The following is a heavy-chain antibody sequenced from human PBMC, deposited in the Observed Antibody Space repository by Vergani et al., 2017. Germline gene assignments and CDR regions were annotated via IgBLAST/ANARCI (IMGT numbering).Heavy chain of an antibody. J-gene: IGHJ4*01. V-gene: IGHV3-23*04. CDR2: ISASGAPT. CDR1: GFIFSTYA. Sequence: DVQLVESGGGLVKPGGSLRLSCTASGFIFSTYAMSWVRQAPGKGLEWVSGISASGAPTYYADSVKGRVTTSRDNSKNTLYLQMNSLRVEDTAVYYCARAYGRYDWFDYWGQRTLVTVSS. CDR3: ARAYGRYDWFDY. D-gene: IGHD1-20*01.